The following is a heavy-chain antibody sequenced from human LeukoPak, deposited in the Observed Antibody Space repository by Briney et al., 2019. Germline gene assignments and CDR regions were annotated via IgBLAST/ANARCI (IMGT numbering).Heavy chain of an antibody. J-gene: IGHJ4*02. Sequence: GASVKVSCKASGYTFTGYYMHWVRQAPGQGLEWMGWINPNSGGTNYAQKFQGRVTTTRDTSISTAYMELSRLRSDDTAVYYCARDYYDSSGSQSLPSDYWGQGTLVTVSS. D-gene: IGHD3-22*01. CDR1: GYTFTGYY. CDR3: ARDYYDSSGSQSLPSDY. V-gene: IGHV1-2*02. CDR2: INPNSGGT.